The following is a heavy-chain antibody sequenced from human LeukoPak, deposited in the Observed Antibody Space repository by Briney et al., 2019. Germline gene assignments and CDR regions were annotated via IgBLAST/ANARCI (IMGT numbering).Heavy chain of an antibody. D-gene: IGHD1-7*01. V-gene: IGHV4-4*07. Sequence: SATLSLTCTVSGDSIRTYYSSWIRQPAGTRPQWIGRIFTSGSTNYNPSLKSRVTLSVDTSKNQFSLKLTSVTAADTAVYYCARTGTPREMYYFDYWGQGTLVTVSS. CDR1: GDSIRTYY. CDR2: IFTSGST. CDR3: ARTGTPREMYYFDY. J-gene: IGHJ4*02.